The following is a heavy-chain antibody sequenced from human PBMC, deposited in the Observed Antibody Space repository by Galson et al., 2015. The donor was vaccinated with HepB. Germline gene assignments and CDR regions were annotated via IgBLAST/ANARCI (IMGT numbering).Heavy chain of an antibody. CDR1: GGSISSYY. Sequence: ETLSLTCTVSGGSISSYYWTWIRQPPGKGLEWIGYIYYSGSTNYNPSLKSRVTISVDTSKNQFSLKLSSVTAADTAVYYCARGYSSSWYPDWYFDLWGRGTLVSVSS. D-gene: IGHD6-13*01. CDR3: ARGYSSSWYPDWYFDL. CDR2: IYYSGST. V-gene: IGHV4-59*01. J-gene: IGHJ2*01.